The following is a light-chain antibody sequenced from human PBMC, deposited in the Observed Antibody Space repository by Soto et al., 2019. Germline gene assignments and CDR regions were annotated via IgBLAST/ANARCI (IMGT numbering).Light chain of an antibody. CDR3: QQYGSSTYT. J-gene: IGKJ2*01. V-gene: IGKV3-20*01. CDR1: QSVSRSY. CDR2: GAS. Sequence: EIVLTQSPGTLSLSPGERATHSCRVSQSVSRSYLAWYQLKPGQAPRLLIYGASSRATGIPDRFSGSGSGTDFTLTISRLEPEDFAVYYCQQYGSSTYTFGQGTKVDIK.